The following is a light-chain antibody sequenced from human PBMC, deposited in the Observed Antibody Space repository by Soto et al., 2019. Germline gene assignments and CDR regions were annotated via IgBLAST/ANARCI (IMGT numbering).Light chain of an antibody. J-gene: IGLJ1*01. CDR3: SSYTSTSTYV. CDR2: HVS. V-gene: IGLV2-14*01. Sequence: QSALAQPASVSGSPGQSITISCTGTSSDVGGYNYVSWYQQYPGKAPKLMIYHVSNRPSGVSNRFSGSKSGNSASLTISGLQAEHEADYYCSSYTSTSTYVFGTGTKVTVL. CDR1: SSDVGGYNY.